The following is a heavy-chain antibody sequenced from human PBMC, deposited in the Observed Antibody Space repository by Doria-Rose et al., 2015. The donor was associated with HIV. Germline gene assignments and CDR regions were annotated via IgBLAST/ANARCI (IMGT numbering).Heavy chain of an antibody. CDR2: IFSDDER. CDR1: GVSLSSPGMG. J-gene: IGHJ4*02. CDR3: ARIKSSRWYHKYYFDF. V-gene: IGHV2-26*01. D-gene: IGHD6-13*01. Sequence: QESGPVLVKPTETLTLTCTVSGVSLSSPGMGVSWIRQPPGKALEWLANIFSDDERSYKTSLKSRLTISSGTSTSQVVLTMTDMDPVDTATYYCARIKSSRWYHKYYFDFWGQGTLVIVSA.